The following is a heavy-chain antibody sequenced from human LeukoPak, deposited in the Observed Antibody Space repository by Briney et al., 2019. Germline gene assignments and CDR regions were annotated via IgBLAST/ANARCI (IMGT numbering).Heavy chain of an antibody. Sequence: GGSLRLSCAASGFTFSNYGMSWVRQAPGKGLEWVSASSGSGGSTYYADSVKGRFTISRDNSKNTLYLQMNSLRAEDTAVYYCAKDYYDSSGPFDYWGQGTLVTVSS. CDR3: AKDYYDSSGPFDY. V-gene: IGHV3-23*01. J-gene: IGHJ4*02. D-gene: IGHD3-22*01. CDR1: GFTFSNYG. CDR2: SSGSGGST.